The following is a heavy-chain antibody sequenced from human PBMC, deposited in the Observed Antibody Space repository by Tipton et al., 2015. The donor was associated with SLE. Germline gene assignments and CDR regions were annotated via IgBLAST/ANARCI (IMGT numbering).Heavy chain of an antibody. CDR2: IYYSGNT. CDR1: GGSISSSSYY. D-gene: IGHD1-26*01. V-gene: IGHV4-39*07. CDR3: ATTGDSGSYHAFDY. Sequence: TLSLTCTVSGGSISSSSYYWGWIRQPPGKGLEWIANIYYSGNTNYNPSLKSRVTTSVDPSKNQFSLKLSSVTAADTAVYYCATTGDSGSYHAFDYWGQGTLVTVSS. J-gene: IGHJ4*02.